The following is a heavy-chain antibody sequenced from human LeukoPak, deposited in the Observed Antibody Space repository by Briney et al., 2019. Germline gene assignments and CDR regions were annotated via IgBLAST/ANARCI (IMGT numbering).Heavy chain of an antibody. D-gene: IGHD2-21*02. CDR3: ARRSGYCGGDCWAFDI. Sequence: PSETLSLTCTVSGGSISSYYWSWIRQPPGEGLEWIGYIYYSGSTNHNPSLKSRVTISVDTSKNQFSLKLSSVTAADTAVYYCARRSGYCGGDCWAFDIWGQGTMVTVSS. J-gene: IGHJ3*02. CDR2: IYYSGST. V-gene: IGHV4-59*01. CDR1: GGSISSYY.